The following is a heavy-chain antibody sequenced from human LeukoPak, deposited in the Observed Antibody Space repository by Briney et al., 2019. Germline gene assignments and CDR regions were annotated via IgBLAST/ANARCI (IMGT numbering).Heavy chain of an antibody. Sequence: PSETLSLTCTDSGGSISSYYWSWIRQPPGKGLEGVGYIYYSGSTNYNPSLLSRVTKSVDTSKNQFSLKLCSVTAGDTAVYYCARLSGGFWSVYYLDYWGQGTLVTVSS. CDR3: ARLSGGFWSVYYLDY. J-gene: IGHJ4*02. D-gene: IGHD3-3*01. V-gene: IGHV4-59*01. CDR2: IYYSGST. CDR1: GGSISSYY.